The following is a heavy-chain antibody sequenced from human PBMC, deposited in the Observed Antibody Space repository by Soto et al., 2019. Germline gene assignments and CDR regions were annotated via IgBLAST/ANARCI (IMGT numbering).Heavy chain of an antibody. V-gene: IGHV4-39*01. Sequence: SETLSLTCTVTGASMNTRSYYWGWIRQPPGKGLEWIGSFYYSGSTYYNVSLKSRVTIFGDTSKNQFSLKLTSVTAADTALYYFARQLGFPAAISFDPWGQGTLVTVSS. D-gene: IGHD2-2*02. CDR2: FYYSGST. CDR3: ARQLGFPAAISFDP. CDR1: GASMNTRSYY. J-gene: IGHJ5*02.